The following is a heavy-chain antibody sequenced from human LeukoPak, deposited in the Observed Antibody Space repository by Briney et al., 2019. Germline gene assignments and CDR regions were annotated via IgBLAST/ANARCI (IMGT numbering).Heavy chain of an antibody. CDR3: ARDRVVVVNPFHYYYYYGMDV. CDR1: GFTISSYA. D-gene: IGHD3-22*01. V-gene: IGHV3-23*01. J-gene: IGHJ6*02. CDR2: ISGSGDNT. Sequence: PGGSLRLSCAASGFTISSYAMNWVRQAPGKGLEWVSLISGSGDNTHYVDSVKGRFTISRDNSKNTLFLQMNSLRAEDTAVYYCARDRVVVVNPFHYYYYYGMDVWGQGTTVTVSS.